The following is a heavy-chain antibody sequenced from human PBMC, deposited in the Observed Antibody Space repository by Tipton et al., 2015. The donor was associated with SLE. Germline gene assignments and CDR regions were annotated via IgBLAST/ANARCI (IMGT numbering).Heavy chain of an antibody. V-gene: IGHV4-38-2*02. J-gene: IGHJ5*02. D-gene: IGHD4/OR15-4a*01. CDR3: ARVAYYRANRCHNYFAP. Sequence: GLVKPSETLSLICSVSGYSIRSGYCWGWLRQSPGKGLEWIGLFDQSGTTYYSSSLKSRVTMSVDWPKNQFSLKLYSVTATDTAVYFCARVAYYRANRCHNYFAPWGQGTLVTVSS. CDR2: FDQSGTT. CDR1: GYSIRSGYC.